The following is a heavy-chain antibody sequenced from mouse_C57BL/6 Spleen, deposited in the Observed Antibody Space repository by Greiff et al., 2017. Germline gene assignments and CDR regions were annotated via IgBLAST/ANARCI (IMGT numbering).Heavy chain of an antibody. CDR3: ARFAHYYGTPGY. Sequence: QVQLQQPGAELVKPGASVKLSCKASGYTFTSYWMHWVKQRPGQGLEWIGMIHPNSGSTNYNEKFKSKATLTVDKSSSTAYMQLSSLTSEDSAVYYCARFAHYYGTPGYWGQGTTLTVSS. CDR2: IHPNSGST. J-gene: IGHJ2*01. CDR1: GYTFTSYW. V-gene: IGHV1-64*01. D-gene: IGHD1-1*01.